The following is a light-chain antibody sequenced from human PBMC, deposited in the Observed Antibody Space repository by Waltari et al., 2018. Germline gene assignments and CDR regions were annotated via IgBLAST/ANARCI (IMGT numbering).Light chain of an antibody. CDR2: GNS. CDR3: QSYDSSLSGYV. Sequence: QSVLTQPPSASGAPGQRVTISCTGSSSNIGAGYDVHWYQQLPGTAPKLLIYGNSNRPSGVPDRFSGSKSGTSASLAITGIQAEDEADYYCQSYDSSLSGYVFGTGTKVTVL. J-gene: IGLJ1*01. V-gene: IGLV1-40*01. CDR1: SSNIGAGYD.